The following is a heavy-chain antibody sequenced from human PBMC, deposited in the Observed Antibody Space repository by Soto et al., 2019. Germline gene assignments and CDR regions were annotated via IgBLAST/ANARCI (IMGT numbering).Heavy chain of an antibody. D-gene: IGHD3-3*01. V-gene: IGHV3-33*01. CDR1: GFTFSSYG. CDR2: IWYDGNMQ. Sequence: PGGSLRLSCAASGFTFSSYGMHWVRQAPGKGLEWVAVIWYDGNMQYYADSVKGRFTTTRDNSKNTLYLQMNSLRAEDTAMYYCARARDRYDFWTGLDYWGQGTLVTVSS. J-gene: IGHJ4*02. CDR3: ARARDRYDFWTGLDY.